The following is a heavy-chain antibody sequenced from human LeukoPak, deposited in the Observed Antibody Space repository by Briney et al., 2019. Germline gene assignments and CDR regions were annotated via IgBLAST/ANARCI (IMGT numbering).Heavy chain of an antibody. CDR2: IYYSGST. J-gene: IGHJ4*02. Sequence: SETLSLTCTVSGGSISSSSYYWGWIRRPPGKGLEWIGSIYYSGSTYYNPSLKSRVTISVDTSKNQFSLKLSSVTAADTAVYYCASQHFLEWFVDYWGQGTLVTVSS. V-gene: IGHV4-39*01. D-gene: IGHD3-3*01. CDR3: ASQHFLEWFVDY. CDR1: GGSISSSSYY.